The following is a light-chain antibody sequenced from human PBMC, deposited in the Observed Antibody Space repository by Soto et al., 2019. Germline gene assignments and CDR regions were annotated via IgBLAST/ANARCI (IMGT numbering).Light chain of an antibody. Sequence: QSALTQPASVSGSPGQSITISCTGTSTDVGGYNYVSWYQHHPGRSPKLMIYDVSNRPSGVSNRFSGSKSGNTAYLTISGIQTDDEADYFCSSHSSSGTLVIFGGGTKLTVL. V-gene: IGLV2-14*03. CDR1: STDVGGYNY. CDR3: SSHSSSGTLVI. CDR2: DVS. J-gene: IGLJ2*01.